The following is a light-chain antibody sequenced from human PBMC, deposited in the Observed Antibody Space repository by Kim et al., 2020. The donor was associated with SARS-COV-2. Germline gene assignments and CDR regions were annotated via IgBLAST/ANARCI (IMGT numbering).Light chain of an antibody. J-gene: IGKJ2*01. Sequence: SVSPGDTATPSCRASQSVSSNLAWYQQKPGQAPRLLIYDASTRATGIPARFSGSGSGTEFTLTISSLQSEDFAVYYCQQYNNWPPFGQGTKLEI. CDR1: QSVSSN. V-gene: IGKV3-15*01. CDR3: QQYNNWPP. CDR2: DAS.